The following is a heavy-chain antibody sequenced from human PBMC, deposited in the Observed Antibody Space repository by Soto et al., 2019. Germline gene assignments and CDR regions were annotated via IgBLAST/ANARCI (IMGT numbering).Heavy chain of an antibody. D-gene: IGHD6-19*01. V-gene: IGHV6-1*01. CDR1: GDTVSSNSAT. J-gene: IGHJ4*02. Sequence: QLQQSGPGLVKPSQTLSLTCAISGDTVSSNSATWNWIRQSPSRGLEWLGRTYYRSQWYSDYALSVKSRITINPDRTKHQFSLHMNSVTPEDTAVYYCARHEQREADPFDYWGQGTLVTVSS. CDR2: TYYRSQWYS. CDR3: ARHEQREADPFDY.